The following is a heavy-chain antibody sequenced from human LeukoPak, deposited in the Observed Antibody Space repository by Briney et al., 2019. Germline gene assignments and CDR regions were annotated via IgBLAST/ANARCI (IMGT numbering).Heavy chain of an antibody. V-gene: IGHV3-11*04. Sequence: GSLRLSRAASGFPFSDYYMSRIRPAPGKGVEWVSYIRSSGSIKFYADSVRGRFTISRDNAKNSLYLQMNSLRAEDTAVYYCARADCSSSSCYEFDYWGQGTLVTVSS. CDR1: GFPFSDYY. CDR2: IRSSGSIK. D-gene: IGHD2-2*01. J-gene: IGHJ4*02. CDR3: ARADCSSSSCYEFDY.